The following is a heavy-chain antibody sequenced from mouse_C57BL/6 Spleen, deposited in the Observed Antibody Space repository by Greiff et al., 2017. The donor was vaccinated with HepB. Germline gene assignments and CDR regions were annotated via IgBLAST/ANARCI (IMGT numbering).Heavy chain of an antibody. D-gene: IGHD3-3*01. CDR3: ARSEGLDYFDY. Sequence: QVQLQQSGPELVKPGASVKISCKASGYAFSSSWMNWVKQRPGKGLEWIGRIYPGDGDTNYNGKFKGKATLTADKSSSTAYMQLSSLTSEDSAVYFGARSEGLDYFDYWGQGTTLTVSS. CDR1: GYAFSSSW. CDR2: IYPGDGDT. V-gene: IGHV1-82*01. J-gene: IGHJ2*01.